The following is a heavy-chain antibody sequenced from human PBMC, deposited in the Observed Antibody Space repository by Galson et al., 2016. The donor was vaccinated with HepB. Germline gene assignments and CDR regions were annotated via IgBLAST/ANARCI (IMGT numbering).Heavy chain of an antibody. V-gene: IGHV5-51*01. Sequence: QSGAEVKKPGESLKISCKASGYDFTTFWIGWVRQMPGKGLEWMGIISPGDSHTRYSPSFQGQVTISGDKSISTAYLQWGSLDASDTAIYYCARSKGDISMMGRDAFDIWGQGTMVTVSS. CDR2: ISPGDSHT. D-gene: IGHD3-3*02. CDR3: ARSKGDISMMGRDAFDI. CDR1: GYDFTTFW. J-gene: IGHJ3*02.